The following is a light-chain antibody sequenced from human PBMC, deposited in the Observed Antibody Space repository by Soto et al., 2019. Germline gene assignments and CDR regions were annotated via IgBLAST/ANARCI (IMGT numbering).Light chain of an antibody. J-gene: IGKJ4*01. CDR2: DAS. CDR1: QDINNS. V-gene: IGKV1-33*01. CDR3: QQFDNLPLT. Sequence: DIQMTQSLSSLSASVGDRVTITCQANQDINNSLNWYQQRPGEAPKLLISDASILEAGVPSRFSGSGFGTTFTLTISRLQPEDFATYYCQQFDNLPLTFGGGTKVELK.